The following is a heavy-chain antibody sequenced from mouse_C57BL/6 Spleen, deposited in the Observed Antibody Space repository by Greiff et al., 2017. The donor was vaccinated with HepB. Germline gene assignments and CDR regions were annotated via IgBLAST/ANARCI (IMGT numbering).Heavy chain of an antibody. V-gene: IGHV5-6*01. J-gene: IGHJ4*01. CDR2: ISSGGSYT. Sequence: EVHLVESGGDLVKPGGSLKLSCAASGFTFSSYGMSWVRQTPDKRLEWVATISSGGSYTYYPDSVKGRFTISRDNAKNTLYLQMSSLKSEDTAMYYCERQGITTVVATSNYYAMDYWGQGTSVTVSS. D-gene: IGHD1-1*01. CDR1: GFTFSSYG. CDR3: ERQGITTVVATSNYYAMDY.